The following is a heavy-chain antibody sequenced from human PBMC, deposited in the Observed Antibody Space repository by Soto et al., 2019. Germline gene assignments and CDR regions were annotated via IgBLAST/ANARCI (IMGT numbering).Heavy chain of an antibody. CDR1: GYTFTGHY. V-gene: IGHV1-2*02. CDR3: ARYAEDYYYGMDV. J-gene: IGHJ6*02. Sequence: ASVKVSCKASGYTFTGHYMHWVLQAPGQGLEWMGWINPNSGDTNFAQKFHGRVTMTRDTSISTTYMGLGRLTSDDTALYYCARYAEDYYYGMDVWGQGTTVTVSS. CDR2: INPNSGDT. D-gene: IGHD3-16*01.